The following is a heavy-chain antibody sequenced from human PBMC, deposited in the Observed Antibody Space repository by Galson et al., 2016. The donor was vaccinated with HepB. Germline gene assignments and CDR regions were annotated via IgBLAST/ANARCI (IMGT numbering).Heavy chain of an antibody. CDR2: ISFDGSDK. D-gene: IGHD3-10*01. J-gene: IGHJ6*02. CDR1: AFSFRSYA. Sequence: SLRLSCAASAFSFRSYAMHWVRQAPGKGLEWVTVISFDGSDKYYADSVKGRFIISRDNSKNTVYLQMNSLRADDTAVYYCARGPGSYYRGREYYYGMDVWGQGTTVTVSS. V-gene: IGHV3-30*04. CDR3: ARGPGSYYRGREYYYGMDV.